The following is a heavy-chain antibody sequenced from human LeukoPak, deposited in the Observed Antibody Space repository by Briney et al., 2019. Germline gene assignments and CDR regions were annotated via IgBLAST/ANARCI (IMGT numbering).Heavy chain of an antibody. CDR2: ISSSSSYI. D-gene: IGHD4-23*01. CDR1: GFTFSSYS. V-gene: IGHV3-21*01. CDR3: ARDYGGNSDNWFDP. Sequence: GGSLRLSCAASGFTFSSYSMNWVRQAPGKGLEWVSSISSSSSYIYYADLVKGRFTISRDNAKNSLYLQMNSLRAEDTAVYYCARDYGGNSDNWFDPWGQGTLVTVSS. J-gene: IGHJ5*02.